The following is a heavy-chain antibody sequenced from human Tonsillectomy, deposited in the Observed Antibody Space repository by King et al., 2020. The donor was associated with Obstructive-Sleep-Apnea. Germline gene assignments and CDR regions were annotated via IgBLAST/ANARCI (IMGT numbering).Heavy chain of an antibody. CDR2: INPADSDS. CDR3: ASYYYEGSGHNWFDP. V-gene: IGHV5-51*01. Sequence: DVQLVQSGAEVKKPGESLKISCKGSGDSFTSYWIAWVRQMPGKGLEWMGIINPADSDSRYSPSFQGQVTIPADKSISTAYLQWSSLKASDTAMYYCASYYYEGSGHNWFDPWGQGTLVTVSS. CDR1: GDSFTSYW. D-gene: IGHD3-22*01. J-gene: IGHJ5*02.